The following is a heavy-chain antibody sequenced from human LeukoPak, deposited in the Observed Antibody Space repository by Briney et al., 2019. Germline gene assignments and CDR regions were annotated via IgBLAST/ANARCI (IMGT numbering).Heavy chain of an antibody. CDR2: INHSGST. V-gene: IGHV4-34*01. CDR3: ARVPSYSSFWFLGQAGYGLDV. D-gene: IGHD6-13*01. J-gene: IGHJ6*02. CDR1: GGSFSGYY. Sequence: SETLSLTCAVYGGSFSGYYWSWIRQPPGKGLEWIGEINHSGSTNYNPSLKSRVTISVDTSKNQFSLKLSSVTAADTAVYYCARVPSYSSFWFLGQAGYGLDVWGQGTTVTVSS.